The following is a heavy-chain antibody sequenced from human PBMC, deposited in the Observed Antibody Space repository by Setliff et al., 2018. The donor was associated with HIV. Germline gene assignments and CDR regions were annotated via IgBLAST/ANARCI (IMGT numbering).Heavy chain of an antibody. J-gene: IGHJ4*02. D-gene: IGHD3-22*01. CDR2: INPTGGLK. CDR1: GHTFTTYY. Sequence: GASVKVSCKASGHTFTTYYMHWVRQAPGQGLEWIGIINPTGGLKNYAQTFQERVTITRDMSTSTAYMELNSLTSEDTAVYYCAADIGDSRGFPVYWGQGTLVTVSS. CDR3: AADIGDSRGFPVY. V-gene: IGHV1-46*01.